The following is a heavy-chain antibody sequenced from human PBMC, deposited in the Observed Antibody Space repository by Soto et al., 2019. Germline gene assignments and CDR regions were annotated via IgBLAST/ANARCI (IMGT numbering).Heavy chain of an antibody. CDR1: GFSLITGVG. J-gene: IGHJ4*02. V-gene: IGHV2-5*02. Sequence: QITLKESGPSLVRPTETLTLTCTFSGFSLITGVGVGWVRQPPGKALEWLAVIFWDKNDYYRPSLQTRVTISQDTSEDQVVLTLPNMDPEDTATYFCTQIYGSGRWGWYFHSWGQGTMVTVSS. CDR2: IFWDKND. D-gene: IGHD1-26*01. CDR3: TQIYGSGRWGWYFHS.